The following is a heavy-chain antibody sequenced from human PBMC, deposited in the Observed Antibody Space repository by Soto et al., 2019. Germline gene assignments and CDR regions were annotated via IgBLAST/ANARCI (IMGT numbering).Heavy chain of an antibody. CDR3: ARGGPEYTDKGLWYFAE. J-gene: IGHJ4*02. CDR2: ITPIFKTA. CDR1: GGPFSSYA. D-gene: IGHD1-1*01. Sequence: QVQLVQSGAEMKKPGSSVKVSCKAYGGPFSSYAANWVRQAPGQGLEWVGGITPIFKTANYAQKFQGRGTISADEYTSTSYMELSSLRAEDTAIYYCARGGPEYTDKGLWYFAEWGQGTLVTVSS. V-gene: IGHV1-69*01.